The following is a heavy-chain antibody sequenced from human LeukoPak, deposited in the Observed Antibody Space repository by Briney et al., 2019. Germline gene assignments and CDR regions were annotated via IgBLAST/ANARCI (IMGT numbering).Heavy chain of an antibody. CDR2: IRTKAHGGTT. J-gene: IGHJ4*02. Sequence: GGSLRLSCSASGFTFGDYAMTWVRQAPGKGLEWLGMIRTKAHGGTTEYAASVKGRFTFSRDDSKSIAYLQMNSQKTEDTAVYYCTRGDWNDDNWGQGTLVTVSS. CDR3: TRGDWNDDN. V-gene: IGHV3-49*04. D-gene: IGHD1-1*01. CDR1: GFTFGDYA.